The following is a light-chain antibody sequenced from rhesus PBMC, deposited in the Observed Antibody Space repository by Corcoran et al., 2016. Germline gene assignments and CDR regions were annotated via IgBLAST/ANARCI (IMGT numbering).Light chain of an antibody. CDR3: ATWDDGLSGHI. CDR2: YHD. CDR1: SSNIGSNS. Sequence: SVLTQPPSASEAARKSVTISCSGSSSNIGSNSVSWYQQIPETAPTLLIYYHDRRASGVSDRFSGSKSGASASLATSALQTEDEADYYCATWDDGLSGHIFGGGTRLSVL. V-gene: IGLV1-60*01. J-gene: IGLJ1*01.